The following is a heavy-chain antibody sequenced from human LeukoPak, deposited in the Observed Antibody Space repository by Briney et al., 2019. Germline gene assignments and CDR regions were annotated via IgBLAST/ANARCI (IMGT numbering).Heavy chain of an antibody. CDR3: ARAGCSGGSCYEWFDP. V-gene: IGHV4-30-2*05. J-gene: IGHJ5*02. CDR2: IYHSGST. Sequence: SQTLSLTCAVSGGSISSGGYSWSWIRQPPGKGLEWIVYIYHSGSTYYNPSLKSRVTISVDTSKNQFSLKLSSVTAADTAVYYCARAGCSGGSCYEWFDPWGQGALVTVSS. D-gene: IGHD2-15*01. CDR1: GGSISSGGYS.